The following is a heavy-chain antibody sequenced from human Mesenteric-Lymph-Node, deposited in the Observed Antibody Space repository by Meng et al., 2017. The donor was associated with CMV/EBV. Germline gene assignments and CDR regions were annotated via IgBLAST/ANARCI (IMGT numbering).Heavy chain of an antibody. J-gene: IGHJ6*02. V-gene: IGHV1-46*01. CDR2: MNPGGGTT. Sequence: ASVKVSCKASGYTFTSYYLHWVRQVPGQGLEWMGQMNPGGGTTINAQKFQGRVTVTRDTTTSTVYMELSSLRSEDTAVYYCAGREVAAAAVSYYYHGMDVWGQGTSVTVSS. CDR3: AGREVAAAAVSYYYHGMDV. D-gene: IGHD6-13*01. CDR1: GYTFTSYY.